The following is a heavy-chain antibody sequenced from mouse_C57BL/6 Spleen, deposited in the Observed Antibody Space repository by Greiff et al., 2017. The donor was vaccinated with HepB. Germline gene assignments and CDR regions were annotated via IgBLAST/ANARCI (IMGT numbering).Heavy chain of an antibody. J-gene: IGHJ2*01. V-gene: IGHV1-69*01. Sequence: VQLQQPGAELVMPGASVKLSCKASGYTFTSYWMHWVKQRPGQGLEWIGEIDPSDSYTNYNQKFKGKSTLTVDKTSSTTYMQLSSLTSEDSAVYYCARARCGNYVDFDYWGQGTTLTVSS. CDR1: GYTFTSYW. CDR2: IDPSDSYT. D-gene: IGHD2-1*01. CDR3: ARARCGNYVDFDY.